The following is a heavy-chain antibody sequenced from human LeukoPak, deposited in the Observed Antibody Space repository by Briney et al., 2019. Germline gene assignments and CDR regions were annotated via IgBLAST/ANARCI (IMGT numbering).Heavy chain of an antibody. D-gene: IGHD6-6*01. J-gene: IGHJ6*03. CDR2: ISGSGGST. CDR3: AKDPRSSGNKDPMDV. V-gene: IGHV3-23*01. CDR1: GFTFSSHA. Sequence: GGSLRLSCAASGFTFSSHAMSWVRQAPGKGLEWVSAISGSGGSTYYADSVKGRFTISRDNSKNTLYLQMNSLRAEDTAVYYCAKDPRSSGNKDPMDVWGKGTTVTVSS.